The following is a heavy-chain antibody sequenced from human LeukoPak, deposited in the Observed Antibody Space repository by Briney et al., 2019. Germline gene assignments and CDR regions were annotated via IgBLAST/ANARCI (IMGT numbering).Heavy chain of an antibody. Sequence: PGGSLRLSCAASGCTFSSYEMNWVRQAPGKGLEWVSYISSSGSIRYYADSVKGRFTISRDNAKNSLYLQMSSLRAEDTAVYYCASLPDTPMEDFDYWGQGTLVTVSS. CDR3: ASLPDTPMEDFDY. CDR1: GCTFSSYE. D-gene: IGHD5-18*01. J-gene: IGHJ4*02. V-gene: IGHV3-48*03. CDR2: ISSSGSIR.